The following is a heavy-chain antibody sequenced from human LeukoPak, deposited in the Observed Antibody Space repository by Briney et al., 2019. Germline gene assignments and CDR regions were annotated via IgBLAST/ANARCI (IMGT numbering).Heavy chain of an antibody. CDR3: ARDLEAGTIFGVVIATQDYYYYMDV. CDR2: ISAYNGNT. V-gene: IGHV1-18*01. Sequence: ASVKVSCKASGYTFTSYGISWVRQAPGQGLEWMGWISAYNGNTNYAQKLQGRVTMTTDTSTSAAYMELRSLRSDDTAVYYCARDLEAGTIFGVVIATQDYYYYMDVWGKGTTVTVSS. CDR1: GYTFTSYG. D-gene: IGHD3-3*01. J-gene: IGHJ6*03.